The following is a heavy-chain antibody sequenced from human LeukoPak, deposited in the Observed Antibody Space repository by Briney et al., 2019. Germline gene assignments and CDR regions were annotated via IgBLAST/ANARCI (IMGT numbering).Heavy chain of an antibody. J-gene: IGHJ4*02. CDR3: ARDMRYCSSTSCPSPSYYFDY. Sequence: GGSLRLSCAASGFTFSSYSMNWVRQAPGKGLEWVSSISSSSSYIYYADSVKGRFTISRDNAKNSLYLQMNSLGAEDTAVYYCARDMRYCSSTSCPSPSYYFDYWGQGTLVTVSS. V-gene: IGHV3-21*01. CDR1: GFTFSSYS. D-gene: IGHD2-2*01. CDR2: ISSSSSYI.